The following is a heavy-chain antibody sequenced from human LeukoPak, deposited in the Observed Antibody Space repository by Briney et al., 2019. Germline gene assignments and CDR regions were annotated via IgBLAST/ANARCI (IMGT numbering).Heavy chain of an antibody. J-gene: IGHJ6*03. CDR3: ARNSVLWTTIYYYYYYMDV. Sequence: ASVKVSCKASGYTFTGYYMHWVRQAPGQGLEWMGWINPNSGGTNYAQKLQGRVTMTTDTSTSTAYMELRSLRSDDTAVYYCARNSVLWTTIYYYYYYMDVWGKGTTVTISS. V-gene: IGHV1-2*02. CDR1: GYTFTGYY. D-gene: IGHD3-10*01. CDR2: INPNSGGT.